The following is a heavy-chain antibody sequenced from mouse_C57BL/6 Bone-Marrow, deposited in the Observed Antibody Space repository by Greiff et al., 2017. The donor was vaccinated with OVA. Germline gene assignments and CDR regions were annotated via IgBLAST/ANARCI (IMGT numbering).Heavy chain of an antibody. CDR2: INPSTGGT. CDR1: GYSFTGYY. V-gene: IGHV1-42*01. J-gene: IGHJ2*01. CDR3: AEYYGDY. Sequence: VQLKESGPELVKPGASVKISCKASGYSFTGYYMNWVKQSPEKSLEWIGEINPSTGGTTYNQKFKAKATLTVDKSSSTAYMQLKSLTTEDSAVYYYAEYYGDYWGQGTTLTVSS.